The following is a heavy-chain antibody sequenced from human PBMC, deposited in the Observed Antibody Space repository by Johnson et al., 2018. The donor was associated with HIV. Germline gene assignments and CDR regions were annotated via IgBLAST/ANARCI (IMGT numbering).Heavy chain of an antibody. CDR2: ISWNGGST. CDR3: AIGRGEFPRHAFDI. D-gene: IGHD3-10*01. J-gene: IGHJ3*02. CDR1: GFTFDDYD. Sequence: VQLVESGGGVVRPVGSLRLSCAASGFTFDDYDMSWVRQAPGKGLEWVSGISWNGGSTGYADSVEGRFTISKDNSRNTLFLHMNSLRADDTAVYYCAIGRGEFPRHAFDIWGQGTMVTVSS. V-gene: IGHV3-20*04.